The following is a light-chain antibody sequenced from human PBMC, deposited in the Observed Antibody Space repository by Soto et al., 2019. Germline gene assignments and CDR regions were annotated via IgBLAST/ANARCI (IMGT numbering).Light chain of an antibody. CDR2: EVS. CDR3: SSYAGSNKLV. CDR1: SSDVGGYNY. V-gene: IGLV2-8*01. Sequence: QSALTQPPSASGSTGQSVTISCTGTSSDVGGYNYVSWYQQHPGKAPKLMIYEVSKRPSGVPDRFSGSKSGNTASLTVSGLQAEDEADYYCSSYAGSNKLVFGGGTQLT. J-gene: IGLJ2*01.